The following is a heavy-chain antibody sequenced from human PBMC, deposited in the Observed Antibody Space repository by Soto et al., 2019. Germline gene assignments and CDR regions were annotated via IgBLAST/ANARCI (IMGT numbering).Heavy chain of an antibody. CDR2: LTDSGGST. CDR3: AKDQGSSWYEIDY. V-gene: IGHV3-23*01. D-gene: IGHD6-13*01. Sequence: GGSLRLSCAASGFTFSTYAMGWVRQAPGKGLEWVSTLTDSGGSTYYADSVKGRFTISRDNSKNTLFLQMNSLRAEDTAVYYCAKDQGSSWYEIDYWGQGTLVTVSS. J-gene: IGHJ4*02. CDR1: GFTFSTYA.